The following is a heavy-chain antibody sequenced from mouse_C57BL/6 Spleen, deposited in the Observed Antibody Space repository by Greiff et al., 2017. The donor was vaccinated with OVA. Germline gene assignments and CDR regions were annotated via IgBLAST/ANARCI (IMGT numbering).Heavy chain of an antibody. CDR1: GFTFSDYY. D-gene: IGHD2-13*01. V-gene: IGHV5-16*01. Sequence: EVMLVESEGGLVQPGSSMKLSCTASGFTFSDYYMAWVRQVPEKGLEWVANINYDGSSTYYLDSLKSRFIISRDNAKNILYLQMSSLKSEDTATYYCARGTGDGLYFDYWGQGTTLTVSS. CDR3: ARGTGDGLYFDY. CDR2: INYDGSST. J-gene: IGHJ2*01.